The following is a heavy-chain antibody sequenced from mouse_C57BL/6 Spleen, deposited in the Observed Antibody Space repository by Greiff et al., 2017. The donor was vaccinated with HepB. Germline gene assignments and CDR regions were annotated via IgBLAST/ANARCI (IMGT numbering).Heavy chain of an antibody. D-gene: IGHD2-4*01. V-gene: IGHV5-4*03. CDR3: AREGAYYDYEGYYFDY. CDR1: GFTFSSYA. Sequence: EVKLMESGGGLVKPGGSLKLSCAASGFTFSSYAMSWVRQTPEKRLEWVATISDGGSYTYYPDNVKGRFTISRDNAKNNLYLQMSHLKSEDTAMYYCAREGAYYDYEGYYFDYWGQGTTLTVSS. CDR2: ISDGGSYT. J-gene: IGHJ2*01.